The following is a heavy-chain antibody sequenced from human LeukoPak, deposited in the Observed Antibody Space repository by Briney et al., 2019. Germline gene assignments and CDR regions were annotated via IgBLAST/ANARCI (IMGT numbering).Heavy chain of an antibody. CDR3: ARSSGYYYAGDY. Sequence: GGSLRLSCAASGFTLSSYGMHWVRQAPGKGLEWVAFIRYDGSNKYYADSVKGRFTISRDNSKNTLYLQMNSLRAEDTALYYCARSSGYYYAGDYWGQGTLVTVSS. CDR2: IRYDGSNK. D-gene: IGHD3-22*01. J-gene: IGHJ4*02. CDR1: GFTLSSYG. V-gene: IGHV3-30*02.